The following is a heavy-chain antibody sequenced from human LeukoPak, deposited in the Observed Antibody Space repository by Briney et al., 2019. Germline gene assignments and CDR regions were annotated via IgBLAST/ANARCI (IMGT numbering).Heavy chain of an antibody. CDR2: IYYSGST. D-gene: IGHD2-15*01. Sequence: SETLSLTCTVSGGSISSSSYYWGWIRQPTGKGLEWIGSIYYSGSTYYNPSLKSRVTISVDTSKNQFSLKLSSVTAADAAVYYCARPKGYCSGGSCYQSFDYWGQGTLVTVSS. J-gene: IGHJ4*02. CDR3: ARPKGYCSGGSCYQSFDY. CDR1: GGSISSSSYY. V-gene: IGHV4-39*01.